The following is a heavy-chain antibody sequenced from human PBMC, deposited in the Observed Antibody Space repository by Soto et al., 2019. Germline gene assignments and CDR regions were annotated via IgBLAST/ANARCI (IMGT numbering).Heavy chain of an antibody. CDR2: STYTGVT. J-gene: IGHJ5*01. D-gene: IGHD3-16*01. CDR1: GGSLRELAHF. Sequence: SEMLSLTCTVSGGSLRELAHFWTRIRRRPVRGLEWIGYSTYTGVTYYSPSLQSRIPLSVDTSKNQFCLTVNSLTAADTAVYYCATDSGGPPLNRFDSWRHGTVVTVSS. V-gene: IGHV4-31*03. CDR3: ATDSGGPPLNRFDS.